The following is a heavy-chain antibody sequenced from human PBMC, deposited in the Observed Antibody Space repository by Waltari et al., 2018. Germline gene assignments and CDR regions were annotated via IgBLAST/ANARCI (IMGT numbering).Heavy chain of an antibody. J-gene: IGHJ4*02. V-gene: IGHV3-21*01. CDR3: VSGGWGFYFDY. CDR1: GFSFSSYS. Sequence: EVQLVESGGGLVKPGGSLRLSCGASGFSFSSYSMNWVRQAPGQGLEWVSSISSITTYIHYADSVKGRFTISRDNAKNSLYLQMNSLRVEDTAVYYCVSGGWGFYFDYWGQGTVVTVSS. D-gene: IGHD7-27*01. CDR2: ISSITTYI.